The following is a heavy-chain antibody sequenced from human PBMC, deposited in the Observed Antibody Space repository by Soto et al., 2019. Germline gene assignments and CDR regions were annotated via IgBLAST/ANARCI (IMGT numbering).Heavy chain of an antibody. CDR2: IIVSGGST. CDR3: AKENGETRNAFPVYYYYGLDV. Sequence: XVCLRLSCAASGLTFSGYVVSWVRQAPGKGLEWVSTIIVSGGSTYYADSVKGRFTISRDNSKNTLYLQMNSLRAEDTALYYCAKENGETRNAFPVYYYYGLDVWGQGTTVTVSS. D-gene: IGHD2-21*01. CDR1: GLTFSGYV. J-gene: IGHJ6*02. V-gene: IGHV3-23*01.